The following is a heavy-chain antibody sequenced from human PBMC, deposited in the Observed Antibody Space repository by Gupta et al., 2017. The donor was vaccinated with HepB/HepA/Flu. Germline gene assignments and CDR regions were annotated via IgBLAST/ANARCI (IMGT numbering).Heavy chain of an antibody. CDR3: ARGLGTLPDY. V-gene: IGHV3-66*01. D-gene: IGHD3-16*01. J-gene: IGHJ4*02. CDR1: GFTVSSNY. Sequence: AQLVESGGGLVQPGGSLRFSCAASGFTVSSNYMSWVRQAPGKGLEWVSVSYSGGSTYYADSVKRRFTISRDNSKNTLYLQMNSLRAEDTAGYCCARGLGTLPDYWCQGTLVTVSS. CDR2: SYSGGST.